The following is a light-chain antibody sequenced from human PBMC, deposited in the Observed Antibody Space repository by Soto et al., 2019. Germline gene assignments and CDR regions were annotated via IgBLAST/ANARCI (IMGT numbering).Light chain of an antibody. CDR1: SSDVGCYTY. J-gene: IGLJ2*01. V-gene: IGLV2-14*01. CDR3: SSYTSSSTLV. CDR2: DVS. Sequence: QSALTQPASVSGSPLQSITISCTGTSSDVGCYTYVSWYQQHPGKAPKLMIYDVSNRPSWVSHRFSGSKSGNTASLTISGLQAEDEADYYCSSYTSSSTLVFGGGTKLTVL.